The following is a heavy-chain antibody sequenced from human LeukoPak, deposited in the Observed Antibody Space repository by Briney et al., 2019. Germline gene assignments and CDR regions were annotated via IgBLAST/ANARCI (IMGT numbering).Heavy chain of an antibody. Sequence: SETLSLTCTVSGGSISSYYWSWIRQPPGKGLEWIGYIYHSGSTNYNPSPKSRVTISVDTSKNQFSLKLSSVTAAGTAVYYCARGGWYYFYWGQGTLVTVSS. D-gene: IGHD6-19*01. J-gene: IGHJ4*02. CDR3: ARGGWYYFY. CDR2: IYHSGST. V-gene: IGHV4-59*01. CDR1: GGSISSYY.